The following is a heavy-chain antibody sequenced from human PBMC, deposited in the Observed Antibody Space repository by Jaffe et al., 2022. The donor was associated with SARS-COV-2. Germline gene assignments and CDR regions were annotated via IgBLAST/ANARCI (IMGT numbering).Heavy chain of an antibody. CDR2: ISYDGSNK. D-gene: IGHD6-13*01. CDR3: ARDHRGIAAAGTPYFDY. V-gene: IGHV3-30-3*01. J-gene: IGHJ4*02. CDR1: GFTFSSYA. Sequence: QVQLVESGGGVVQPGRSLRLSCAASGFTFSSYAMHWVRQAPGKGLEWVAVISYDGSNKYYADSVKGRFTISRDNSKNTLYLQMNSLRAEDTAVYYCARDHRGIAAAGTPYFDYWGQGTLVTVSS.